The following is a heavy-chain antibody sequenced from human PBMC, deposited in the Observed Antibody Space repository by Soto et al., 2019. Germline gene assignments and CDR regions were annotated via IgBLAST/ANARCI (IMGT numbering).Heavy chain of an antibody. CDR1: GYSVSSGYY. CDR2: TYHSGST. J-gene: IGHJ4*02. Sequence: SETLSLTCAVSGYSVSSGYYWGWLRQPPGKGLEWIGTTYHSGSTLYNPSLKSQVTISVDTSKNQFSLRLTSVTAADTALYYYARVDRSGSTPNFFDSWGQGTLVTVSS. CDR3: ARVDRSGSTPNFFDS. D-gene: IGHD6-19*01. V-gene: IGHV4-38-2*01.